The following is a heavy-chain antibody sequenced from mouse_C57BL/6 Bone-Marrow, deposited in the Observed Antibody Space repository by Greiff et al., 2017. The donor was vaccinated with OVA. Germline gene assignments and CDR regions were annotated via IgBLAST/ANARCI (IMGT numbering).Heavy chain of an antibody. CDR2: IRNKANGYTT. CDR3: ARYRSGYCGV. J-gene: IGHJ1*03. V-gene: IGHV7-3*01. D-gene: IGHD1-1*01. Sequence: EVKLMESGGGLVQPGGSLSLSCAASGFTFTDYYMSWVRQPPGKALEWLGFIRNKANGYTTEYSASVKGRFTISRDNSQSILYLQMNALRAEDSATYYCARYRSGYCGVWGTGTTVTVSS. CDR1: GFTFTDYY.